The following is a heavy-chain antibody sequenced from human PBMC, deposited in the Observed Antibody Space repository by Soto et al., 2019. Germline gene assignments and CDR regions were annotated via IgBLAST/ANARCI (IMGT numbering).Heavy chain of an antibody. D-gene: IGHD6-25*01. CDR1: GGSFSGYY. J-gene: IGHJ6*02. CDR3: ARGSRVKIPAASGRDYYYHGLDV. V-gene: IGHV4-34*01. Sequence: QVQLQQWGAGLLKPSETLSLTCAVYGGSFSGYYWSWIRQPPGKGLEWIGEINHRGSTNYNPSLKRRVTISVDTSKNQLSLKLNSVTAADTAVYYCARGSRVKIPAASGRDYYYHGLDVWGQGTAVTVSS. CDR2: INHRGST.